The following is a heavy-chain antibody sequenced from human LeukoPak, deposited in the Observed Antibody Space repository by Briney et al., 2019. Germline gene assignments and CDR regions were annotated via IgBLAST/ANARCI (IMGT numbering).Heavy chain of an antibody. Sequence: ASVKVSCKASGYTFTGYYIHWVRQAPGQGLEWMGWISANNVNTYYSQKLQGRVTMTTDTSTSTAYMELKSLRSDDTAVYYCARDLPGGFGAFDIWGQGTMVTVSS. J-gene: IGHJ3*02. CDR2: ISANNVNT. CDR1: GYTFTGYY. D-gene: IGHD3-10*01. V-gene: IGHV1-18*04. CDR3: ARDLPGGFGAFDI.